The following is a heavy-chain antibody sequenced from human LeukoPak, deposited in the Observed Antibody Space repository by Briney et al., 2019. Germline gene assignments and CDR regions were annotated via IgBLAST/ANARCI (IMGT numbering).Heavy chain of an antibody. CDR2: MYYSGFS. CDR1: GGSITSHY. J-gene: IGHJ6*03. D-gene: IGHD2-15*01. Sequence: SETLSLTCTVSGGSITSHYWSWIRQPPGRGLEWIGYMYYSGFSNYNPSLKSRVTISIDTSKNQFSLKLSSVTAADTAVYYCARDAIDGGYYMDVWGRGTTVTVSS. V-gene: IGHV4-59*11. CDR3: ARDAIDGGYYMDV.